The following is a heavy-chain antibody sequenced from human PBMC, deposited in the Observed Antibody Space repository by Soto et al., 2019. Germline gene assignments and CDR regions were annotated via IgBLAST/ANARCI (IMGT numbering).Heavy chain of an antibody. J-gene: IGHJ4*02. D-gene: IGHD6-19*01. CDR2: IYYSGST. Sequence: SSETLSLTCTVSGGSISSYYWSWIRQPPGKGLEWIGYIYYSGSTNYNPSLKSRVTISVDTSKNQFYLRLSSVTAADSAVYYCARHSSGWYLDRWGQGTLVTVSS. CDR3: ARHSSGWYLDR. V-gene: IGHV4-59*08. CDR1: GGSISSYY.